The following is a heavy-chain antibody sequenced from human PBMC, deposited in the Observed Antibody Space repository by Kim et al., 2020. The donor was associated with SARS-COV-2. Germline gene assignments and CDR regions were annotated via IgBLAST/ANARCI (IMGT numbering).Heavy chain of an antibody. J-gene: IGHJ4*02. Sequence: LSLTCAASGFTFSSNSMTWVRQAPGKGLQWVSTITHGGDNAYYADSVKGRFSISRDNSKKTLSLQMNSLRAEDTAIYYCAKDILDYWGQGTLVTVSS. CDR2: ITHGGDNA. CDR3: AKDILDY. V-gene: IGHV3-23*01. CDR1: GFTFSSNS.